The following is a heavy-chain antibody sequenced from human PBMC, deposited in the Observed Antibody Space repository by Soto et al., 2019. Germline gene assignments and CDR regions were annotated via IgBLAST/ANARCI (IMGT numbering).Heavy chain of an antibody. CDR2: IYYSGST. Sequence: SETLSLTCTVSGGTISSWYWSWIRQPPGKGLEWIGYIYYSGSTNCNPSLKSRVTISVDTSKNQFSLRLNSVTAADTAVYYCARVYMVRGTIIRYFDYWGQGTLVTVS. CDR1: GGTISSWY. D-gene: IGHD3-10*01. J-gene: IGHJ4*02. CDR3: ARVYMVRGTIIRYFDY. V-gene: IGHV4-59*01.